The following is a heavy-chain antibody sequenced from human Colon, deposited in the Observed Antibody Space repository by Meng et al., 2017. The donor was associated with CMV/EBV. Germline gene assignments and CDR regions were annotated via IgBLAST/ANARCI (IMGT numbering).Heavy chain of an antibody. J-gene: IGHJ6*02. V-gene: IGHV1-2*02. CDR3: AREMATITRNHYYYYGMDV. CDR1: GYTFTGYY. CDR2: INPNSGGT. D-gene: IGHD5-24*01. Sequence: ASVKVSCKASGYTFTGYYMHWVRQAPGQGLEWMGWINPNSGGTNYAQKFQGRVTMTRDTSINTAYMELSRLRSDDTAVYYCAREMATITRNHYYYYGMDVWGQGTTVTVSS.